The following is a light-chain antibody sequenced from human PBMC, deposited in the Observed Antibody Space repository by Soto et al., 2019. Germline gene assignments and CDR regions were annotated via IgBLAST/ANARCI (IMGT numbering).Light chain of an antibody. Sequence: QSVLTQPPSASGTPGQRVTISCSGSSSNIGSNYVYWYQQLPGTAPKLLIYRNNQRPSGVPDRFSGSKSGTSASLAISGLRSEAEADYYCEAWDASLSVVVFGGGTKLTVL. CDR2: RNN. CDR3: EAWDASLSVVV. V-gene: IGLV1-47*01. J-gene: IGLJ2*01. CDR1: SSNIGSNY.